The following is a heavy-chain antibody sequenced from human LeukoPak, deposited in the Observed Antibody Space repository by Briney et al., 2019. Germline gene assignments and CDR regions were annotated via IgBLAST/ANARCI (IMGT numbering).Heavy chain of an antibody. D-gene: IGHD4-11*01. V-gene: IGHV4-38-2*02. Sequence: SETLSLTCTVSGYSISTAYYWGWIRQPPRKGPEWIGSIYHSGSTYYNPSLKSRVTISVDTSKNQFSLNLSSVTAADTAVYYCARGTTGYNWFDPWGQGTLVTVSS. CDR1: GYSISTAYY. J-gene: IGHJ5*02. CDR3: ARGTTGYNWFDP. CDR2: IYHSGST.